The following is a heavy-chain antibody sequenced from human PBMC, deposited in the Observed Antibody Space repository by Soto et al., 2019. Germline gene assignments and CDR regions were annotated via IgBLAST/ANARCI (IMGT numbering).Heavy chain of an antibody. CDR3: RSGMNTVNTDC. CDR2: IYHSGNT. Sequence: PSETLSLTCTVSSASISNTNWWGWVRQPPGKGPEWIGEIYHSGNTNYSPSLKSRVTISIDKSKNQFSLKLNSVTAADTAVYFCRSGMNTVNTDCWGPGTLVTVSS. V-gene: IGHV4-4*02. J-gene: IGHJ4*02. D-gene: IGHD4-4*01. CDR1: SASISNTNW.